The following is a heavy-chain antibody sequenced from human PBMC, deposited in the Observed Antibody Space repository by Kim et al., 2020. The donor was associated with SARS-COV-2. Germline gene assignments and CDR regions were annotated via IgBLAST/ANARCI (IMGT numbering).Heavy chain of an antibody. CDR3: AREVGRAGYYKYYYYGMDV. D-gene: IGHD3-22*01. CDR1: GYTFTSYG. J-gene: IGHJ6*02. CDR2: ISAYNGNT. Sequence: ASVKVSCKASGYTFTSYGISWVRQAPGQGLEWMGWISAYNGNTNYAQKLQGRVTMTTDTSTSTAYMELRSLISDDTAVYYCAREVGRAGYYKYYYYGMDVWGQGTTVTVSS. V-gene: IGHV1-18*04.